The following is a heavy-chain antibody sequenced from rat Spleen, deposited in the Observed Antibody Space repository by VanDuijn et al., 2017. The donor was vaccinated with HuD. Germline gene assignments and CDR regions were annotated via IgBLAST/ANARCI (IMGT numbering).Heavy chain of an antibody. CDR3: VRRHYGYTDYFDY. J-gene: IGHJ2*01. CDR2: ISTGGGNT. CDR1: GFTFSNYY. Sequence: EVQLAESGGGLVQPGRSLKLSCAASGFTFSNYYMAWVRQAPTKGLEWVASISTGGGNTYYRDSVKGRFTISRDDAKSTLSLQMDSLRSEDTATYYCVRRHYGYTDYFDYWGQGVMVTVSS. V-gene: IGHV5-25*01. D-gene: IGHD1-9*01.